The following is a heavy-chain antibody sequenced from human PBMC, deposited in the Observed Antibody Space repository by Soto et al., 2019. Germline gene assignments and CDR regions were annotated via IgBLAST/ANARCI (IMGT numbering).Heavy chain of an antibody. CDR1: GYTFTSYA. Sequence: GASVKVSCKASGYTFTSYAMNWVRQAPGQRLEWMGWVNAGNGNTKYSQKFQGRVTITRDTSASTAYMELSSLRSEDTAVYYCTRRAGGGGSSIGYWGQGTQVTVSS. CDR3: TRRAGGGGSSIGY. V-gene: IGHV1-3*01. D-gene: IGHD2-15*01. J-gene: IGHJ4*02. CDR2: VNAGNGNT.